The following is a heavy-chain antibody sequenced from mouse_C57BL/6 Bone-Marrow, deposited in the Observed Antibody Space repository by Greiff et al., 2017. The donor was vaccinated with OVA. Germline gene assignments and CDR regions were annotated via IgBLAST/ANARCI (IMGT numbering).Heavy chain of an antibody. Sequence: VQLQESGAELAKPGASVKLSCKASGSTFTSYWMHWGKQRPGQGLVWIGYINPSSGYTTYNQKFKDKATLIADKSSSTAYMQLSSLTYEDAAVYYCARSMSTLAYWGQGTLVTVSA. CDR3: ARSMSTLAY. V-gene: IGHV1-7*01. CDR2: INPSSGYT. CDR1: GSTFTSYW. J-gene: IGHJ3*01.